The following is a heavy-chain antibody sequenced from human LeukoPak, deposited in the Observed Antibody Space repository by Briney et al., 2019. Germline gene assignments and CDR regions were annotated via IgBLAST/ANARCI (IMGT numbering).Heavy chain of an antibody. Sequence: GGSLRLSCAASGFTFSDYYMSWIRQAPGKGLEWVSYISSSGSTIYYADSVKGRFTISRDNAKNSLYLQMNSLRAEDTAVYHCARGRRTAMSEFDYWGQGTLVTVSS. J-gene: IGHJ4*02. CDR1: GFTFSDYY. CDR3: ARGRRTAMSEFDY. CDR2: ISSSGSTI. V-gene: IGHV3-11*01. D-gene: IGHD5-18*01.